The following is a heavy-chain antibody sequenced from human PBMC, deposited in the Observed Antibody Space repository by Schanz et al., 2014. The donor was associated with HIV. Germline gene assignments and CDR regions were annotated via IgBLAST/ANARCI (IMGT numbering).Heavy chain of an antibody. D-gene: IGHD1-26*01. CDR3: ARGIVGATPAFDI. J-gene: IGHJ3*02. CDR2: IIPIFGTA. Sequence: QVQLVQSGAEVKKPGSSVKVSCKASGGTFSIYAISWVRQAPGQGLEWMGGIIPIFGTANYAQKFQGRVTIIADESTSTAYMELSSLRSADTAVYYCARGIVGATPAFDIWGQGTMVTVSS. V-gene: IGHV1-69*01. CDR1: GGTFSIYA.